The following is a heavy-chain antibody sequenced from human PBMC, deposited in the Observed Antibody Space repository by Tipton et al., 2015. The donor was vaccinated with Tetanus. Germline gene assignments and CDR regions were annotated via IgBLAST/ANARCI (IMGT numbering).Heavy chain of an antibody. CDR1: GGSISSGDYQ. J-gene: IGHJ3*02. V-gene: IGHV4-30-4*01. CDR3: ARPARGAVTGLAPDGFDI. D-gene: IGHD6-19*01. CDR2: IYYTGTT. Sequence: TLSLTCTVSGGSISSGDYQWNWVRQPPGKGLEWIGKIYYTGTTDYNPSLKSRLTISVDTSMNQFSLRLSSVAAADTAVYYCARPARGAVTGLAPDGFDIWGPGALVTVSS.